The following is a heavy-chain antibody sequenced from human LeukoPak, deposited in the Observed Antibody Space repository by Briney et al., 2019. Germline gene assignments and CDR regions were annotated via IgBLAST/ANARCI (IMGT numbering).Heavy chain of an antibody. V-gene: IGHV4-59*01. Sequence: SETLSLTCTVSGGSISGYYWSWIRQPPGKGLEWIGYIFYSGSTNYNPSLKSRVTISVDTSKNQFSLKLSSVTAADTAVYYCARLNPYYSDYWGQGTLVTVSS. CDR1: GGSISGYY. CDR2: IFYSGST. CDR3: ARLNPYYSDY. J-gene: IGHJ4*02.